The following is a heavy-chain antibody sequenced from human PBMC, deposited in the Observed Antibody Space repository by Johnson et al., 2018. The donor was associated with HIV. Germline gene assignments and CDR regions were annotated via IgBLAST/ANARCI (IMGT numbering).Heavy chain of an antibody. CDR3: AKVARYGGSGWVDAFDI. D-gene: IGHD6-19*01. Sequence: QVLLVESGGGVVRPGGSLRLSCAASGFTFSTYAMHWVRQAPGKGLEWVAVISSDESNKYYADSVKGRFTISRDNSKNTVFLQMNTLRADDTAVYYCAKVARYGGSGWVDAFDIWGQGTMVTVS. CDR1: GFTFSTYA. CDR2: ISSDESNK. V-gene: IGHV3-30*04. J-gene: IGHJ3*02.